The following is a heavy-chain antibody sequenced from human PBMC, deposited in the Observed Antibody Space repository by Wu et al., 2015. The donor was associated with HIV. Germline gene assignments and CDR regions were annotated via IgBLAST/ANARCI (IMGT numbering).Heavy chain of an antibody. CDR1: GYTFTSYY. CDR3: ARDHQLLWFGESSMDV. J-gene: IGHJ6*02. V-gene: IGHV1-46*01. CDR2: INPSGGST. D-gene: IGHD3-10*01. Sequence: QVQLVQSGIEVKKSGASVKVSCKASGYTFTSYYMHWVRQAPGQGLEWMGIINPSGGSTSYAQKFQGRVTMTRDTSTSTVYMELSSLRSEDTAVYYCARDHQLLWFGESSMDVWGQGTTVTVSS.